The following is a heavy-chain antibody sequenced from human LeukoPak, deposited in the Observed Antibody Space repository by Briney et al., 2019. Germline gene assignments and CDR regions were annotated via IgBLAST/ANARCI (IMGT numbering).Heavy chain of an antibody. Sequence: PGRSLRLSCAASGFTFSSYGMHWVRQAPGKGLEWVSSISSSSSYIYYADSVKGRFTISRDNAKNSLYLQMNSLRAEDTAVYYCATGEPPRDVVPAALFDYWGQGTLVTVSS. V-gene: IGHV3-21*01. CDR3: ATGEPPRDVVPAALFDY. D-gene: IGHD2-2*01. CDR1: GFTFSSYG. J-gene: IGHJ4*02. CDR2: ISSSSSYI.